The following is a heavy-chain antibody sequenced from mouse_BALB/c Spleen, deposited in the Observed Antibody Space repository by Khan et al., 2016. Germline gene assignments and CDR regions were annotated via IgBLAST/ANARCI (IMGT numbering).Heavy chain of an antibody. J-gene: IGHJ3*01. CDR1: GFNIQDTY. CDR2: IDPANGNT. D-gene: IGHD2-13*01. Sequence: GQLKQAGAELVKPGASVKLSCTASGFNIQDTYMHWVKQRPEQGLEWIGRIDPANGNTKFDPKFQGKATITADTSSHTAYLPRSSLTAEDTADYYCARGDDDWYAYWGQGTLVTVSA. V-gene: IGHV14-3*02. CDR3: ARGDDDWYAY.